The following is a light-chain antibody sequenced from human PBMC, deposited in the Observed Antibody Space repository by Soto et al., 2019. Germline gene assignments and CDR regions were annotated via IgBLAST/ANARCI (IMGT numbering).Light chain of an antibody. V-gene: IGKV1D-8*01. Sequence: VSWMAHSPSLRSTSAGERCTMIFRMSQGISSYLAWYQQKPGKAPELLIYAASTLQSGVPSRFSGSGSGTDFTLTISCLQSEDFATYYCQQYYSFPITFGQGTRLEIK. CDR1: QGISSY. J-gene: IGKJ5*01. CDR2: AAS. CDR3: QQYYSFPIT.